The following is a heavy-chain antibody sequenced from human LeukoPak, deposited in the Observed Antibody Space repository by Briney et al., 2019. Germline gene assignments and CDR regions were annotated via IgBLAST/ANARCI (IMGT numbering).Heavy chain of an antibody. D-gene: IGHD6-19*01. CDR1: GYTFTSYA. J-gene: IGHJ4*02. V-gene: IGHV1-3*01. CDR3: ARELYYSSKAVEMGGYFDY. Sequence: ASVKVSCKASGYTFTSYAMNWVRQAPGQRLEWMGWINAGNGNTKYSQKFQGRVTITRDTSASTAYMELSSLRSEDTAVYYCARELYYSSKAVEMGGYFDYWGQGTLVTVSS. CDR2: INAGNGNT.